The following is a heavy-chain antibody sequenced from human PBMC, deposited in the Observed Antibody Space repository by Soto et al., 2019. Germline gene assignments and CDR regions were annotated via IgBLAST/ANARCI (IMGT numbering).Heavy chain of an antibody. CDR1: GFPFSNYA. J-gene: IGHJ6*02. D-gene: IGHD4-4*01. V-gene: IGHV3-23*01. CDR2: ISGSGSSR. Sequence: GGSLRLSCTASGFPFSNYAMTWVRQAPGKGLEWVSTISGSGSSRYTADSVRGRFIISRDNSRNTLSLQMNGLRAEDTAIYYCAKYSTVSPSYYYYYGLDVWGQGTTVTVCS. CDR3: AKYSTVSPSYYYYYGLDV.